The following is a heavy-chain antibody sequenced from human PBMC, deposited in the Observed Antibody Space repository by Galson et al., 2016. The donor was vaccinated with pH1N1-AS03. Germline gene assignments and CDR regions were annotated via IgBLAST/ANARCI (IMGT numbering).Heavy chain of an antibody. D-gene: IGHD3-3*01. J-gene: IGHJ6*02. Sequence: TLSLTCTVSGDSISSSDYYWSWVRQPAGKGLEWIGRIYTSVSTNYNPSLKSRVTILVDTSKNQFSLNLSSVTAADTAVYYCARDPEKYDFWSGYLRGMDVWGQGTTVTVSS. V-gene: IGHV4-61*02. CDR3: ARDPEKYDFWSGYLRGMDV. CDR2: IYTSVST. CDR1: GDSISSSDYY.